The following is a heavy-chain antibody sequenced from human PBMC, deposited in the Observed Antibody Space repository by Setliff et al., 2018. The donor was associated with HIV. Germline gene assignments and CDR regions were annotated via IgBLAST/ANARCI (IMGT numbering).Heavy chain of an antibody. CDR1: GGAIRINDYY. J-gene: IGHJ4*02. Sequence: SETLSLTCTVSGGAIRINDYYWGWIRQPPGKGLEWLGGIHYTGSTYDNPSLKSRLTKSIDTSKNQFSMKLTSVTAADTAVYYCARRWAADGTFDYWGQGTQVTVSS. CDR2: IHYTGST. CDR3: ARRWAADGTFDY. D-gene: IGHD6-13*01. V-gene: IGHV4-39*01.